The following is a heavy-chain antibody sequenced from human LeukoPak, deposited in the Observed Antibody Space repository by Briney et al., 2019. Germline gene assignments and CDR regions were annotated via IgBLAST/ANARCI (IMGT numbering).Heavy chain of an antibody. J-gene: IGHJ6*03. V-gene: IGHV1-2*02. CDR3: ARDGRLAYCGGDCYSGRFYYYYMDV. D-gene: IGHD2-21*02. Sequence: ASVKVSCKASGYTFTGYYMHWVRQAPGQGLEWMGWINPNSGGTNYAQKFQGRVTMTRDTSISTAYMELSRLRSDDTAVYYCARDGRLAYCGGDCYSGRFYYYYMDVWGKGTTVTTSS. CDR2: INPNSGGT. CDR1: GYTFTGYY.